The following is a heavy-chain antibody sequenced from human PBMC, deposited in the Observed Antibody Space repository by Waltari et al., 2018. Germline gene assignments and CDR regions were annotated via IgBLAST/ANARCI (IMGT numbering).Heavy chain of an antibody. D-gene: IGHD6-19*01. CDR1: GFPVSSNA. CDR2: IYSGGST. V-gene: IGHV3-53*01. Sequence: EVQLVESGGGLIQPGGSLRLSCAASGFPVSSNAMSWVRQAQGKGLEWVSVIYSGGSTYYADSVKGRFTISRDNSKNTLYLQMNSLRAEDTAVYYCASYVAGLDAFDIWGQGTMVTVSS. CDR3: ASYVAGLDAFDI. J-gene: IGHJ3*02.